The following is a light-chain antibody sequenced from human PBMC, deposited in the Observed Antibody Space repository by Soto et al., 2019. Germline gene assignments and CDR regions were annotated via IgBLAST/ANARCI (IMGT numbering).Light chain of an antibody. V-gene: IGKV1-39*01. CDR3: QQSYSTPPYT. CDR2: AAS. CDR1: QSISSY. J-gene: IGKJ2*01. Sequence: DIQMTQSPSSLSASVGDRVTITCRASQSISSYLNWYQQKPGKAPKLLIYAASRLQSGVPSRFSGSGSGTDFTLTISSLQPEDFATYYCQQSYSTPPYTFGQGTKVEIK.